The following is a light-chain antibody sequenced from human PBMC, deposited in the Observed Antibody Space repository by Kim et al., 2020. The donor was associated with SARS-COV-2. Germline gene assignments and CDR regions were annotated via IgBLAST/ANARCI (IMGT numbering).Light chain of an antibody. V-gene: IGKV1-39*01. CDR3: QQSYITPFT. CDR1: QSISSH. J-gene: IGKJ3*01. CDR2: AAS. Sequence: DIQMTQSPSSLSASVGDRVTITCRTTQSISSHLNWYQQKPGRAPKLLISAASTLQGGVPSRFSGSGSETDFTLTISSLQPEDFATHFCQQSYITPFTFGPGTKVGIK.